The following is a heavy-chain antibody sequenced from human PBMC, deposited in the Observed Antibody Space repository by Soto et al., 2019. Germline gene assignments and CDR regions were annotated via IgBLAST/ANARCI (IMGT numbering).Heavy chain of an antibody. D-gene: IGHD3-22*01. CDR1: GGTFSSYA. Sequence: QVQLVQSGAEVQKPGSSVKVSCKASGGTFSSYAISWVRQAPGQGLEWMGGIIPIFGTANYAQKFQGRVTITADESTSTAYMELSSLRSEDTAVYYCARGYYYYDSSGYQFDYWGQGTLVTVSS. CDR2: IIPIFGTA. J-gene: IGHJ4*02. CDR3: ARGYYYYDSSGYQFDY. V-gene: IGHV1-69*01.